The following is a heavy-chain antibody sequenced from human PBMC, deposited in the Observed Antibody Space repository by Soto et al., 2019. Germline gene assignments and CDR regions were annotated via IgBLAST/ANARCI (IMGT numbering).Heavy chain of an antibody. J-gene: IGHJ5*02. D-gene: IGHD3-22*01. CDR1: GGSISSGGHY. CDR2: IHYSGST. V-gene: IGHV4-31*03. Sequence: QVQLQESGPGLVKPSQTLSLTCTVSGGSISSGGHYWSWIRQHPGKGLEWIGYIHYSGSTYYNPSLRSRVTISVDTSKNQFSLKLSSVTAADTAVYYCAREDRNYYDGSGYYHWGQGTLVTVSS. CDR3: AREDRNYYDGSGYYH.